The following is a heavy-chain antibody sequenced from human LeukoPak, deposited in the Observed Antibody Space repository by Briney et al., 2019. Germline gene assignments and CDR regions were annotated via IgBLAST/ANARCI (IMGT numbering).Heavy chain of an antibody. V-gene: IGHV1-2*02. J-gene: IGHJ5*02. Sequence: ASVKVSCKASGYTFTGYYMHWVRQAPGQGLEWMGWINPNSGGTNYAQKFQGRVTMTRDTSISTAYMELSRLRSDDTAVYYCARARITIFGVAPGRFDPWGQGTLVTVSS. D-gene: IGHD3-3*01. CDR1: GYTFTGYY. CDR3: ARARITIFGVAPGRFDP. CDR2: INPNSGGT.